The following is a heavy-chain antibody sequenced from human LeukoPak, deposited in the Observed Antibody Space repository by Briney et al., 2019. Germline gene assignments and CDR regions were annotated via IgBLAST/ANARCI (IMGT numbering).Heavy chain of an antibody. CDR2: IYYSGST. CDR3: ARSGSYPQFYPFDY. CDR1: GGSISSGGYY. D-gene: IGHD1-26*01. J-gene: IGHJ4*02. Sequence: SQTLSLTCTVSGGSISSGGYYWSWIRQHPGKGLEWIGYIYYSGSTYYNPSLKSRVTISVDTSKNQFSLKLSSVTAADTAVYYCARSGSYPQFYPFDYWGQGTLVTVSS. V-gene: IGHV4-31*03.